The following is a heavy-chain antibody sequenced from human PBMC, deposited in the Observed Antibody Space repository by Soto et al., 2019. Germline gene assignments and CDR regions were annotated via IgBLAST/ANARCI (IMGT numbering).Heavy chain of an antibody. CDR2: IMPILGIA. CDR1: GGTFSSYT. J-gene: IGHJ6*03. D-gene: IGHD3-3*01. Sequence: SAKVSRKASGGTFSSYTISWGRQAPGQGLEWMGRIMPILGIANYAQKFQGRVTITADKSTSTAYMELSSLRSEDTAVYYCARQGWDFGVVTAYYYYMDVWGKGTTVTVSS. CDR3: ARQGWDFGVVTAYYYYMDV. V-gene: IGHV1-69*02.